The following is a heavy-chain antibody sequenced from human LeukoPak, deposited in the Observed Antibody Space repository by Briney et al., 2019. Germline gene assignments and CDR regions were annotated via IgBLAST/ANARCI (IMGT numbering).Heavy chain of an antibody. V-gene: IGHV4-61*02. J-gene: IGHJ4*02. CDR3: ARVRAVAGNWYFDY. D-gene: IGHD6-19*01. Sequence: TSETLSLTCTVSGCSISSGSYYGSWIRQPAGKGLEWIGRIYTSGSTNYHPSLKSRVTISVDTSKNQFSLKLSSVTAADTAVYYCARVRAVAGNWYFDYWGQGTLVTVSS. CDR2: IYTSGST. CDR1: GCSISSGSYY.